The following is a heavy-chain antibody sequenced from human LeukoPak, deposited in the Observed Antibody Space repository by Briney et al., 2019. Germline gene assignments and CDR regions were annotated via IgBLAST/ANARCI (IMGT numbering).Heavy chain of an antibody. V-gene: IGHV3-7*01. Sequence: PGGSLRLSCAASGFTFSSYWMSWVRQAPGKGLEWVANIKQDGSEKYYVDSVKGRFTISRDNAKNSLYLQMNSLRAEDTAVYYCARTEEEIVVVPAAVYFDYWGQGTLVAVSS. CDR1: GFTFSSYW. D-gene: IGHD2-2*01. CDR3: ARTEEEIVVVPAAVYFDY. J-gene: IGHJ4*02. CDR2: IKQDGSEK.